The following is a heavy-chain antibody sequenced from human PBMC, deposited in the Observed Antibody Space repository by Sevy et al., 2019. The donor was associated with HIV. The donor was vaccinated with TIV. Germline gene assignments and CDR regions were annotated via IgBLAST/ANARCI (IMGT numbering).Heavy chain of an antibody. V-gene: IGHV3-7*01. CDR1: GFSFRSYW. J-gene: IGHJ6*02. Sequence: GGSLRLSCIASGFSFRSYWMTWVRQAPGKGLEWVANIYQDGSEKYYVDSVKRRFTISRDNTKNSLYLQMNSLRAEDTAVYYCAREGSYGDYRLPYYYGMDVWGQGTTVTVSS. D-gene: IGHD4-17*01. CDR3: AREGSYGDYRLPYYYGMDV. CDR2: IYQDGSEK.